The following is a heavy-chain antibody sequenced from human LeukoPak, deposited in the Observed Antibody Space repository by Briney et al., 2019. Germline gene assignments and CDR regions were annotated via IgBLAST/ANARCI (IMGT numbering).Heavy chain of an antibody. CDR1: GLTFDDHA. CDR2: ISWNGGSI. V-gene: IGHV3-9*01. CDR3: AKDIGVARTWAFDY. J-gene: IGHJ4*02. D-gene: IGHD5-12*01. Sequence: GGSLRLSCAASGLTFDDHAMHWVRQTPGKGLEWVSGISWNGGSIDYADSVRGRFTISRDNAKNSLYLQMNSLRAEDTALYYCAKDIGVARTWAFDYWGQGTLVNVSS.